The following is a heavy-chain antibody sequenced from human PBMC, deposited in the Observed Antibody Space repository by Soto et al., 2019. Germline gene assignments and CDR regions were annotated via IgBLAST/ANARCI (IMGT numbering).Heavy chain of an antibody. J-gene: IGHJ6*02. D-gene: IGHD6-19*01. V-gene: IGHV3-30*18. CDR3: AKSIRLLAAAPHYYGMDV. CDR2: ISYDGSNK. Sequence: QVQLVESGGGVVQPGRSLRLSCAASGFTFSSYGMHWVRQAPGKGLEWVAVISYDGSNKYYADSVKGRFTISRDNSKNTLYVQMNSLRAEDTAVYYCAKSIRLLAAAPHYYGMDVWGQGPTVTVSS. CDR1: GFTFSSYG.